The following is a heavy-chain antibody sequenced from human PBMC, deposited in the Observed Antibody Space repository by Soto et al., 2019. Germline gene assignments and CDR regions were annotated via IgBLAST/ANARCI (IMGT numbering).Heavy chain of an antibody. CDR2: ISYDGSNK. J-gene: IGHJ1*01. CDR1: GFTFSSYG. V-gene: IGHV3-30*18. Sequence: QVQLVESGGGVVQPGRSLRLSCAASGFTFSSYGMHWVRQAPGKGLEWVAVISYDGSNKYYADSVKGRFTISRDNSKNTLYLQMHSLRAEDTAVYYCAKDLLGMIIQHWGQGTLVTVSS. CDR3: AKDLLGMIIQH. D-gene: IGHD3-16*01.